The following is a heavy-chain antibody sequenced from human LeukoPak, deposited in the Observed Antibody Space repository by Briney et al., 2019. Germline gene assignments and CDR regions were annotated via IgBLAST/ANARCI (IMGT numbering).Heavy chain of an antibody. J-gene: IGHJ2*01. CDR2: ISSSSTYI. CDR1: GFTFSSYS. V-gene: IGHV3-21*01. Sequence: GGSLRLSCAASGFTFSSYSMNWVRQAPGKGLEWVSSISSSSTYIYYAGSVKGRFTISRDNAKNSLFLQMNSLRAADTAVYYCARDKGTEGLLPRGDWYFDLWGRGTLVTVSS. CDR3: ARDKGTEGLLPRGDWYFDL. D-gene: IGHD3-3*01.